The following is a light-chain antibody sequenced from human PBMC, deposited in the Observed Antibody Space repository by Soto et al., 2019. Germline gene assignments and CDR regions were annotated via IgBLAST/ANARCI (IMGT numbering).Light chain of an antibody. V-gene: IGKV3-15*01. J-gene: IGKJ1*01. CDR3: QQRYSWLRV. CDR1: QSVSSS. Sequence: FVVTQSPDTLSLSPGDTATLSCRASQSVSSSVAWYQQKPGQSPRLVVYSGYKRSPGIPARFSGSGSGTDFTLTISSLESDDFAIYYCQQRYSWLRVFGQGTKVEVK. CDR2: SGY.